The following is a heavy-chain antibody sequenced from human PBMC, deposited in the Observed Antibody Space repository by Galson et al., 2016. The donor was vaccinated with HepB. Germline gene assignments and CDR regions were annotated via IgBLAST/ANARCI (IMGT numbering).Heavy chain of an antibody. CDR2: ITGGGTAT. V-gene: IGHV3-23*01. CDR3: ARRRGGSWGDFDS. Sequence: SLRLSCAASGFAFSNHAMAWVRQVPGKGLEWVAAITGGGTATDYAASVRGRFTISRDYSRNTVHLQVTRPRVEDTAFYYCARRRGGSWGDFDSWGQGVLVTVSS. J-gene: IGHJ5*01. CDR1: GFAFSNHA. D-gene: IGHD6-13*01.